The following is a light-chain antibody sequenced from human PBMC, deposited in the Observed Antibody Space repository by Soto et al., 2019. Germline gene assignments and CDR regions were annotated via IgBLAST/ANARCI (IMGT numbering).Light chain of an antibody. CDR2: GAS. V-gene: IGKV3-15*01. J-gene: IGKJ3*01. CDR1: QSVGSD. Sequence: EIMMTQSPATLSVSPGERATLSCRASQSVGSDLAWYQQKPGQAPRLVIFGASSRATGVPARFSGSGSGTEFTLTINSLQSKDFAVYFCQQYDNLPLTFGPGTKVDIK. CDR3: QQYDNLPLT.